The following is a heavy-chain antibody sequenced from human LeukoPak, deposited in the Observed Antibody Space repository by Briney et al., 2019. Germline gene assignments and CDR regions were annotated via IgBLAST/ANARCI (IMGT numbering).Heavy chain of an antibody. V-gene: IGHV3-64*01. Sequence: TGGSLRLSCAASGFTFSSYAMHWVRQAPGKGLEYISAISNNGGNTYYANSVKGRFTVSRDNSKNTLYLQMNSLRAEDTAVYYCAKDLGTTVTTSYYYYYMDVWGKGTTVTISS. CDR3: AKDLGTTVTTSYYYYYMDV. D-gene: IGHD4-17*01. CDR2: ISNNGGNT. J-gene: IGHJ6*03. CDR1: GFTFSSYA.